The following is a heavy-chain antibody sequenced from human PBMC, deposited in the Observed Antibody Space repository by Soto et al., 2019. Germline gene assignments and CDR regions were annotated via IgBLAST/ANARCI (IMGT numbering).Heavy chain of an antibody. J-gene: IGHJ6*02. CDR1: GGTFSTYA. D-gene: IGHD1-26*01. V-gene: IGHV1-69*12. CDR2: IIPIFGPA. CDR3: ASRKHHVIGGNYYYAMDV. Sequence: QVQLVQSGAEVKKPGSSVKVSCKASGGTFSTYAISWVRQAPGQGLEWMGGIIPIFGPADYAQKFQGRVTITADDSTSTAYMELSSLRSEDTAVYYCASRKHHVIGGNYYYAMDVWGQGNTVTVSS.